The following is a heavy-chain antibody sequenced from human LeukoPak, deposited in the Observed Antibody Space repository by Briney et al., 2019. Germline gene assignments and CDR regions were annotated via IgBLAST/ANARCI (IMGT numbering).Heavy chain of an antibody. Sequence: GGSLRLSCAASGFTFSDFAMQWVRQVPGKGLEFVSGIGRDGVSSYYANSVRDRFTISRDNSKNTLYLQMGSLTTEDMAVYYCARDWLLDYWGEGTLVTVSS. CDR3: ARDWLLDY. CDR2: IGRDGVSS. J-gene: IGHJ4*02. CDR1: GFTFSDFA. V-gene: IGHV3-64*01. D-gene: IGHD3-9*01.